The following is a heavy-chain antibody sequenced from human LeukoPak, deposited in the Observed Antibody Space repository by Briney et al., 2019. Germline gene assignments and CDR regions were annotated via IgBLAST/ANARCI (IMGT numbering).Heavy chain of an antibody. Sequence: PGGSLRLSCAASGFTFSSYSMNWVRQAPGKGLEWVSYISSSSSTIYYADSVKGRFTISRDNAKNSLYLQMNSLRAEDTAVYYCARDVVDGIAVAGTPNYYYYGMDVWGQGTTVTVSS. CDR2: ISSSSSTI. J-gene: IGHJ6*02. D-gene: IGHD6-19*01. V-gene: IGHV3-48*04. CDR3: ARDVVDGIAVAGTPNYYYYGMDV. CDR1: GFTFSSYS.